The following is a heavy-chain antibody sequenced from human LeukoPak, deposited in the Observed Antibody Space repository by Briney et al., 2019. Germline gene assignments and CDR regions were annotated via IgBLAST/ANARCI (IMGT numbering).Heavy chain of an antibody. J-gene: IGHJ4*01. Sequence: SETLSLTCTVSGGSISNYYWSWIRQPAGKGLEWVGRFYTSGSTLYNPSLKSRVTISIDKSKNQFSLKLTSGTAADTAVYYCARDSSGSGWYLIDQWGHGTLVTVSS. CDR2: FYTSGST. CDR3: ARDSSGSGWYLIDQ. V-gene: IGHV4-4*07. D-gene: IGHD6-19*01. CDR1: GGSISNYY.